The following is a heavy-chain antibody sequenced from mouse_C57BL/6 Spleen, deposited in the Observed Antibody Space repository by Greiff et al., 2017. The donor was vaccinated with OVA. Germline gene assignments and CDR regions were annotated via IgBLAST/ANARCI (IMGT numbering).Heavy chain of an antibody. J-gene: IGHJ2*01. V-gene: IGHV1-81*01. CDR2: IYPRSGNT. Sequence: QVQLKQSGAELARPGASVKLSCKASGYTFTSYGISWVKQRTGQGLEWIGEIYPRSGNTYYNEKFKGKATLTADKSSSTAYMELRSLTSEDSAVYFCAKESELTGSFDYWGQGTTLTVSS. D-gene: IGHD4-1*01. CDR3: AKESELTGSFDY. CDR1: GYTFTSYG.